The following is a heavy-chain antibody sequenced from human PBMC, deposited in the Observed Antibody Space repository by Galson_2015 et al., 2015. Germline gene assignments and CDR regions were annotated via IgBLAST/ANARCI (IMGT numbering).Heavy chain of an antibody. CDR1: GFTFSSYG. J-gene: IGHJ4*02. CDR2: ISYDGSNK. CDR3: AKDEGGVRGVIRD. D-gene: IGHD3-10*01. V-gene: IGHV3-30*18. Sequence: SLRLSCAASGFTFSSYGMHWVRQAPGKGLEWVAVISYDGSNKYYADSVKGRFTISRDNSKNTLYLQMNSLRAEDTAVYYCAKDEGGVRGVIRDWGQGTLVTVSS.